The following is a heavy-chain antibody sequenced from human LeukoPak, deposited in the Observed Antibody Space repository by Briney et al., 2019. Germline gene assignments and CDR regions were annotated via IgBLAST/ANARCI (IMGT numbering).Heavy chain of an antibody. CDR3: ARNYYDSSGYYFDY. J-gene: IGHJ4*02. CDR1: IESLSGYH. CDR2: ISDSGTT. V-gene: IGHV4-34*01. Sequence: SETLSLTCAVYIESLSGYHWNWIRQTPGKGLEWIGEISDSGTTNINPSLRRRVSLSIDTSKNQFSLDMRSVTAADTAVYYCARNYYDSSGYYFDYWGQGTLVTVSS. D-gene: IGHD3-22*01.